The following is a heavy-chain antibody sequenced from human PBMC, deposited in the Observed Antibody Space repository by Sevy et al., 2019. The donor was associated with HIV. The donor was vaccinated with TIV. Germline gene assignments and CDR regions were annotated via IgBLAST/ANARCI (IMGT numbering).Heavy chain of an antibody. Sequence: GGSLRLSCVASGFNLENFWMNWVRQAPGKGLEWVANIRQDGSEIYYVASVKGRFTISRDNARNLVYLQMNSLRVEDTALYYCVRAIQSDGRFWGQGALVTV. CDR1: GFNLENFW. J-gene: IGHJ4*02. CDR2: IRQDGSEI. CDR3: VRAIQSDGRF. V-gene: IGHV3-7*01.